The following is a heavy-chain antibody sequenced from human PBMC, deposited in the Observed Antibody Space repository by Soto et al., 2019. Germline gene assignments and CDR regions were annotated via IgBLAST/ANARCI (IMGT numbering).Heavy chain of an antibody. D-gene: IGHD6-6*01. CDR1: GGSFSGYY. CDR3: ARRQLVLGYYFDY. V-gene: IGHV4-34*01. CDR2: INHSGST. Sequence: SETLSLTCAVYGGSFSGYYWSWIRQPPGKGLEWIGEINHSGSTNYNPSLKSRVTISVDTSKNQFSLKLSSVTAADTAVYYCARRQLVLGYYFDYWGQGTLVTVSS. J-gene: IGHJ4*02.